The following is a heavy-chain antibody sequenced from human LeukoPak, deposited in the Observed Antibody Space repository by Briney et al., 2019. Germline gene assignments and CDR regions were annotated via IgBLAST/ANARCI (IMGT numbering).Heavy chain of an antibody. Sequence: GGSLRLSCAASGFTFSSYAMSWVRQAPGKGLEWVSAISGIGGNTYYADSVQGQFTISRDNSKNTLYLQMNSLRAEDTAVYYCAKEITVTNAMDYWGQGTLVSVSS. V-gene: IGHV3-23*01. CDR2: ISGIGGNT. CDR3: AKEITVTNAMDY. CDR1: GFTFSSYA. D-gene: IGHD4-17*01. J-gene: IGHJ4*02.